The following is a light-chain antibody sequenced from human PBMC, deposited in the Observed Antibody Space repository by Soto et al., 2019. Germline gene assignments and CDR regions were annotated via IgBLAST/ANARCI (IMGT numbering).Light chain of an antibody. Sequence: QSVLTQPPSASGSPGQSVTISCTGTGSDVGGYNYVSWYQQHPGKAPKLMIYEVSKRPSGVPDRFSGSKSGNTASLTVSGLQAEDEADYYCSSYAGSNKLLFGGRTKLTVL. V-gene: IGLV2-8*01. J-gene: IGLJ2*01. CDR3: SSYAGSNKLL. CDR1: GSDVGGYNY. CDR2: EVS.